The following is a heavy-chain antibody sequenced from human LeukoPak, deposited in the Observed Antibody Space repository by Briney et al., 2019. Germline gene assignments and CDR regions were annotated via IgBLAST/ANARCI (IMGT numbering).Heavy chain of an antibody. CDR3: ARGPRDCSSGTCYHYYYMDV. J-gene: IGHJ6*03. CDR2: IYSGGST. V-gene: IGHV3-66*02. Sequence: GGSLRLSCAASGFSVSSHYMNWVRQAPGKGLEWVSIIYSGGSTKYADSVRGRFTISRDNSKNTLYLQMNNVGAEETAVYYCARGPRDCSSGTCYHYYYMDVWGKGTTVTVSS. D-gene: IGHD2-2*01. CDR1: GFSVSSHY.